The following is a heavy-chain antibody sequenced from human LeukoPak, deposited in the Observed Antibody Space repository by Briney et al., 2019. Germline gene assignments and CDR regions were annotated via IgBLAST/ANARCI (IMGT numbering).Heavy chain of an antibody. J-gene: IGHJ4*02. CDR2: ISYDGSNK. CDR3: ARDSAYYYDSSGYYQFDY. Sequence: GGSLRLSCAASGFTFSSYAMHWVRQAPGKGLEWVAVISYDGSNKYYADSVKGRFTISRDNSKNTLYLQMNSLRAEDTAVYYCARDSAYYYDSSGYYQFDYWGQGTLVTVSS. CDR1: GFTFSSYA. D-gene: IGHD3-22*01. V-gene: IGHV3-30-3*01.